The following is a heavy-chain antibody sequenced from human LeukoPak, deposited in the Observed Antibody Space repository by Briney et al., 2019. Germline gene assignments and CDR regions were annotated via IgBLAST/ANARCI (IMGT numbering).Heavy chain of an antibody. J-gene: IGHJ4*02. D-gene: IGHD6-19*01. Sequence: SETLSLTCTVSGGSISSYYWSWIRQPPGKGLEWIGSISKSTYYNPSLKSRDTISVDTSKNQFSLRLSSVTASDTAVYYCARHLRGGWYGVDYWGQGTLVTVSS. CDR3: ARHLRGGWYGVDY. V-gene: IGHV4-59*05. CDR2: ISKST. CDR1: GGSISSYY.